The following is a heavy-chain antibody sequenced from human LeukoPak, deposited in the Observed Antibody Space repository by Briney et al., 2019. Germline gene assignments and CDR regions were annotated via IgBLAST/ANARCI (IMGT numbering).Heavy chain of an antibody. CDR3: TRGHWGLDH. Sequence: GGSLRLSCVASGFTFSDYYMTWIRQAPGKGLEWVSYITNRGTVMQYADSVKGRFTISRDSAGNSLYLQMNSLKAEDTAVYYCTRGHWGLDHWGQGTLVTVSS. D-gene: IGHD7-27*01. J-gene: IGHJ5*02. CDR2: ITNRGTVM. V-gene: IGHV3-11*01. CDR1: GFTFSDYY.